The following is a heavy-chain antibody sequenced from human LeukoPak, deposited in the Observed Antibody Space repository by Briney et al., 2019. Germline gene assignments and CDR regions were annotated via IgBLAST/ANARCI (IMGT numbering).Heavy chain of an antibody. CDR2: ISAYNGNT. J-gene: IGHJ4*02. CDR3: ARDLGWRDSSGSSDY. V-gene: IGHV1-18*01. Sequence: ASVDVSCKASGYTFTSYGISWVRQAAGQGPEWMGWISAYNGNTNYAQKLQGRVTMTTDTSTSTAYMELRSLRSDDTAVYYCARDLGWRDSSGSSDYWGQGTLVTVSS. CDR1: GYTFTSYG. D-gene: IGHD3-22*01.